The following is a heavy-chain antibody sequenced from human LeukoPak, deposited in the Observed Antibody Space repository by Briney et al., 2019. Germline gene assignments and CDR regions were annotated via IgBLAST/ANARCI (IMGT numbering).Heavy chain of an antibody. D-gene: IGHD3-10*01. CDR1: GGSISSYY. V-gene: IGHV4-59*08. Sequence: SETLSLTCTVSGGSISSYYWSWIRQPPGKGLEWIGYIYYGGSTNYNPSLKSRVTISVDTSKNQFSLKLSSVTAADTAVYYCARIEDYYGSGSPFDYWGQGTLVTVSS. CDR2: IYYGGST. J-gene: IGHJ4*02. CDR3: ARIEDYYGSGSPFDY.